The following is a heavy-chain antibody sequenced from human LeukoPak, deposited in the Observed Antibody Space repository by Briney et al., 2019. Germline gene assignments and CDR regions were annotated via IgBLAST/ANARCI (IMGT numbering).Heavy chain of an antibody. J-gene: IGHJ6*02. CDR3: ARDLGSYETGYYHGMDV. CDR2: IIPILGIA. V-gene: IGHV1-69*04. Sequence: GASVKVSCKASGGTFSSYAISWVRQAPGQGLEWMGRIIPILGIANYAQKFQGRVTITADKSTSTAYMELSSLRSEDTAVYYCARDLGSYETGYYHGMDVWGQGTTVTVSS. D-gene: IGHD1-26*01. CDR1: GGTFSSYA.